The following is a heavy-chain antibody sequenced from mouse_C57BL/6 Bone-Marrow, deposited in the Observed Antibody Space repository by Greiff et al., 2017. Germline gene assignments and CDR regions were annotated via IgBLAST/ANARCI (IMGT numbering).Heavy chain of an antibody. CDR3: ARGAGYYVGFAY. D-gene: IGHD2-3*01. Sequence: QVHVKQSGAELVRPGTSVKVSCKASGYAFTNYLIEWVKQRPGQGLEWIGVINPGSGGTNYNEKFKGKATLTADKSSSTAYMQLSSLTSEDSAVYFFARGAGYYVGFAYWGQGTLVTVSA. J-gene: IGHJ3*01. CDR1: GYAFTNYL. V-gene: IGHV1-54*01. CDR2: INPGSGGT.